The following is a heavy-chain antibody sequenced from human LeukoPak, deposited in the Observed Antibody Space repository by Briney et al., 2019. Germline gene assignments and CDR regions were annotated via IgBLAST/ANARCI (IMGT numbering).Heavy chain of an antibody. Sequence: ASVRVSCKASGNTFTSYDINWVRQATGQGLEWMGWMNPNSGNTGYAQKFQGRVTMTRNTSISTAYMELSSLRSEDTAVYYCARVAAARRRDVLDPWGQGTLVTVSS. CDR1: GNTFTSYD. V-gene: IGHV1-8*01. J-gene: IGHJ5*02. D-gene: IGHD6-6*01. CDR3: ARVAAARRRDVLDP. CDR2: MNPNSGNT.